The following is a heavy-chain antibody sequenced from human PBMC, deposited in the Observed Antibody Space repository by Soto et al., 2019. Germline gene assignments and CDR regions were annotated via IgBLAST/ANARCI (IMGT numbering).Heavy chain of an antibody. CDR1: GVSFHNFY. D-gene: IGHD3-16*01. V-gene: IGHV4-59*01. CDR2: VHYSGST. J-gene: IGHJ4*02. CDR3: ARGVDYYATSGYFSFDS. Sequence: PSETLSLTCNLSGVSFHNFYLLLIRQPPGKGLEWVGHVHYSGSTNYSPSLNSRATISLDTSKSQLSLKLRSVTAADTAMYFCARGVDYYATSGYFSFDSWGQGIPVTVSS.